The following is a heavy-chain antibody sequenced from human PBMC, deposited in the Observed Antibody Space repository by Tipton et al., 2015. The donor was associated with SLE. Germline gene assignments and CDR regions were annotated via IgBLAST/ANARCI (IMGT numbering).Heavy chain of an antibody. J-gene: IGHJ4*02. CDR1: GSSLTGSY. Sequence: GLVKPSETLSLTCTVSGSSLTGSYWSWIRQPPGKGLEWIGYIYHSGSTYYNPSLKSRVTISVDRSKNQFSLKLSSVTAADTAVYYCARGGAITMGQGEVDYWGQGTLVTVSS. CDR3: ARGGAITMGQGEVDY. D-gene: IGHD3-10*01. CDR2: IYHSGST. V-gene: IGHV4-59*12.